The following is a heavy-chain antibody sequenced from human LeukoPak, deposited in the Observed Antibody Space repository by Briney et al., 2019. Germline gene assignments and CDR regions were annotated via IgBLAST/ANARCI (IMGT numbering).Heavy chain of an antibody. D-gene: IGHD3-3*01. V-gene: IGHV3-48*03. CDR2: ISSSGSTI. CDR3: AKIPQVAIFSVLNFDY. Sequence: PGGSLRLSCAASGFTFSSYEMNWVRQAPGKGLEWVSYISSSGSTIYYADSVKGRFTISRDNAKNSLYLQMNSLRAEDTAVYYCAKIPQVAIFSVLNFDYWGQGTLVTVSS. CDR1: GFTFSSYE. J-gene: IGHJ4*02.